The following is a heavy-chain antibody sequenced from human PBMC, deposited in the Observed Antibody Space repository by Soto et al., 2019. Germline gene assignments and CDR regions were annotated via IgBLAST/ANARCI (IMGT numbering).Heavy chain of an antibody. Sequence: EASVKVSFKASGYTFTSYGISWVRQAPGRGLEWMGWISAYNGNTNCAQKLQGRVTMTTDTSTSTAYMELRSLRSDDTAVYYCARDQGEMATRRAWGLYAFDIGGQGTMVTVS. D-gene: IGHD3-16*01. J-gene: IGHJ3*02. CDR3: ARDQGEMATRRAWGLYAFDI. V-gene: IGHV1-18*04. CDR1: GYTFTSYG. CDR2: ISAYNGNT.